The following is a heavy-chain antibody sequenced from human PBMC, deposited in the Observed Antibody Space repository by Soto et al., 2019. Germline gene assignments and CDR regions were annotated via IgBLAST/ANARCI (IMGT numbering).Heavy chain of an antibody. V-gene: IGHV3-23*01. CDR1: GFPFTGFA. J-gene: IGHJ2*01. Sequence: EVQLLESGGGLVQPGGSLSLSCAASGFPFTGFARSWVGRAPGKGLEWVSVISGSGGSTYYADSVKGRFTISRDNSKSTLYLQMNSLRAEDTAVYYCAKDESRRNRRYFDLWGRGTLVTVSS. D-gene: IGHD4-4*01. CDR2: ISGSGGST. CDR3: AKDESRRNRRYFDL.